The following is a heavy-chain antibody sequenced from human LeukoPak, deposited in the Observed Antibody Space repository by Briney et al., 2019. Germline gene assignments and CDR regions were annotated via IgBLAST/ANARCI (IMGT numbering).Heavy chain of an antibody. Sequence: ASVKVSCKASGYTFTSYGISWVRQAPGQGLEWMGWISAYNGNTNYAQKLQGRVTMTTDTSTSTAYMELRSLRSDDTAVYYCARVSVPHIVVVPAAKAFDIWGQGTMVTVSS. J-gene: IGHJ3*02. CDR2: ISAYNGNT. CDR3: ARVSVPHIVVVPAAKAFDI. CDR1: GYTFTSYG. D-gene: IGHD2-2*01. V-gene: IGHV1-18*01.